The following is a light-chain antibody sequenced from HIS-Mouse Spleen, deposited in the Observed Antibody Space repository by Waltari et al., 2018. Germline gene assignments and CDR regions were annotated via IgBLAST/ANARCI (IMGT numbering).Light chain of an antibody. CDR2: EGS. Sequence: QSALTQPASVSGSPGQSITISCTGTSSDVGSYNLVSWYQQHPGKAPKLMIYEGSKRPLGVSNRFSGYKSGNTASLTISGLQAEDEVDYYCCSYAGSSTWVFGGGTKLTVL. CDR3: CSYAGSSTWV. V-gene: IGLV2-23*01. J-gene: IGLJ3*02. CDR1: SSDVGSYNL.